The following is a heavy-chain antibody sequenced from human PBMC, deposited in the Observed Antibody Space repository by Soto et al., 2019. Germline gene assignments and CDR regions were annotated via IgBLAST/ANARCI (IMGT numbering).Heavy chain of an antibody. CDR2: ISYDGSNK. Sequence: QVQLVESGGGVVQPGRSLRLSCAASGFTFSSYGMHWVRQAPGQGLEWVAVISYDGSNKYYADSVKGRFTISRDNSKNTLYLQMNSLRAEDTAVYYCAKSEAVPVDYYGMDVWCQGTTVSVSS. J-gene: IGHJ6*02. CDR1: GFTFSSYG. CDR3: AKSEAVPVDYYGMDV. V-gene: IGHV3-30-3*01. D-gene: IGHD6-19*01.